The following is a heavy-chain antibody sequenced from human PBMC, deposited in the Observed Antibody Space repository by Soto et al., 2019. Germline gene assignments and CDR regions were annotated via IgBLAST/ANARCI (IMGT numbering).Heavy chain of an antibody. D-gene: IGHD2-15*01. CDR1: GFTFSSYS. Sequence: GGSLRLSCAASGFTFSSYSMNWVRQAPGKGLEWVSYISSSSSTIYYADSVKGRFTISRDNAKNSLYLQMNSLRAEDTAVYYCARDRSEDIVVVNAIDISGQGTMVTVS. V-gene: IGHV3-48*01. J-gene: IGHJ3*02. CDR2: ISSSSSTI. CDR3: ARDRSEDIVVVNAIDI.